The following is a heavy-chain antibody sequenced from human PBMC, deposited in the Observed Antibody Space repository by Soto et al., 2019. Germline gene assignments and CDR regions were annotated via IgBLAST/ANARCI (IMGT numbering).Heavy chain of an antibody. J-gene: IGHJ5*02. V-gene: IGHV1-18*01. CDR2: ISAYNGNT. CDR1: GYTFTSYG. Sequence: QVQLVQSGAGVKKPGASVKVSCKASGYTFTSYGISWVRQAPGQGLEWMGWISAYNGNTNYAQKLQGRVTMTTDTSTSTAYMELRSLRSDDTAVYYCARETPGPHSKSNWFDPWGQGTLVTVSS. D-gene: IGHD2-15*01. CDR3: ARETPGPHSKSNWFDP.